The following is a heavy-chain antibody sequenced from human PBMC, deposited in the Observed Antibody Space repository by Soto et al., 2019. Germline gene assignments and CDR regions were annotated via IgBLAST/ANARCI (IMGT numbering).Heavy chain of an antibody. D-gene: IGHD3-22*01. CDR2: ISYDGKNK. J-gene: IGHJ4*02. CDR3: ATVEFNYYDDTGYYYVRGHFDY. V-gene: IGHV3-30*03. CDR1: GFNFRSYG. Sequence: QVQLVESGGGVVQPGGSLRLSCAASGFNFRSYGMNWVRQAPGKGLEWVAVISYDGKNKYFANSVKGRFTISRDNSKNTVYLQMNSLRAEDTAIYYCATVEFNYYDDTGYYYVRGHFDYWGQGTLVTVSS.